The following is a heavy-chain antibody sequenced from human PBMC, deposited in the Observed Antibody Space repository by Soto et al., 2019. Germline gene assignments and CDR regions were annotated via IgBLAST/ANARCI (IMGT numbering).Heavy chain of an antibody. Sequence: QVQLVQSGAELKKPGASVKVSCKASGYTFSNYDMNWVRQATGQGPEWIGWVNPNNGDTGYAQKFQGRVTLTTDISTTTAYMELTSLRSEXXAIXXXAXXSRKGSAIDFDYWGQGTLITVSS. CDR2: VNPNNGDT. D-gene: IGHD3-10*01. CDR3: AXXSRKGSAIDFDY. CDR1: GYTFSNYD. J-gene: IGHJ4*02. V-gene: IGHV1-8*01.